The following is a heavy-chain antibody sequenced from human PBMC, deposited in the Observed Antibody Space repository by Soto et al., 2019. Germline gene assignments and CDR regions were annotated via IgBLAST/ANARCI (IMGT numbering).Heavy chain of an antibody. J-gene: IGHJ4*02. CDR1: GFTFNTYS. V-gene: IGHV3-33*01. Sequence: QVQLEESGGGVVQPGRSLRLSCEASGFTFNTYSMHWVRQPPGKGLEWLAAIWYDGTQKYYADSVKGRFIISRVNSKKTLYLEMNSLRAEYTAVYYCARAGGTTVTGLWHFDSWGQGTLVTVSS. CDR2: IWYDGTQK. CDR3: ARAGGTTVTGLWHFDS. D-gene: IGHD4-17*01.